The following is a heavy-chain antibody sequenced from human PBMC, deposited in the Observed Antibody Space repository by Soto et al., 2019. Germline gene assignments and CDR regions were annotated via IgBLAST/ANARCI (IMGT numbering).Heavy chain of an antibody. Sequence: PSETLSLTCTVSGGSISSGDYYWSWIRQPPGKGLEWIGYIYYSGSTYYSPSLKSRVTISVDTSKNQFSLKLSSVTAAGTAVYYCARERPDGARLDPWGQGTLVTVS. CDR1: GGSISSGDYY. CDR3: ARERPDGARLDP. CDR2: IYYSGST. D-gene: IGHD6-6*01. J-gene: IGHJ5*02. V-gene: IGHV4-30-4*01.